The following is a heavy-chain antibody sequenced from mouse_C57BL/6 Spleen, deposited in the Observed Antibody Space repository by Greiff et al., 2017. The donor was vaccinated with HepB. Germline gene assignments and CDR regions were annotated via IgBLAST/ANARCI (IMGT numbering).Heavy chain of an antibody. CDR3: ARSGWLLPDY. J-gene: IGHJ2*01. D-gene: IGHD2-3*01. CDR2: INPSSGYT. CDR1: GYTFTSYT. Sequence: VQLQESGAELARPGASVKMSCKASGYTFTSYTMHWVKQRPGQGLEWIGYINPSSGYTKYNQKFKDKATLTADKSSSTAYMQLSSLTSEDSAVYYCARSGWLLPDYWGQGTTLTVSS. V-gene: IGHV1-4*01.